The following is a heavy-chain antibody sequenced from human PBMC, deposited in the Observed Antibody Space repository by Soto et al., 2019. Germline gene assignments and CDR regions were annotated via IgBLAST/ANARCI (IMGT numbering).Heavy chain of an antibody. CDR3: ARERRQYQLLFKHYYYYYMDV. V-gene: IGHV1-2*04. Sequence: QVQLVQSGAEVKKPGASVKVSCKASGYTFTGYYMHWVRQAPGQGLEWMGWINPNSGGTNYAQKFQGWVTMTRDTSISTAYMELSRLRSDDTAVYYCARERRQYQLLFKHYYYYYMDVWGKGTTVTVSS. D-gene: IGHD2-2*01. CDR1: GYTFTGYY. CDR2: INPNSGGT. J-gene: IGHJ6*03.